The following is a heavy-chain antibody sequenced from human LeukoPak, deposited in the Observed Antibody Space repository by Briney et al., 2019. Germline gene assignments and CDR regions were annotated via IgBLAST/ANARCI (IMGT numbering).Heavy chain of an antibody. CDR3: ARDFLVDV. D-gene: IGHD2/OR15-2a*01. CDR2: ISSSGSTI. Sequence: GGSLRLSCVASGFTFSSYEVNWVRQAPGKGLEWLSYISSSGSTIYYADSVRGRFTISRENAKRSLYLQMNSLRAEDTAVYYCARDFLVDVWGKGTTVTVSS. J-gene: IGHJ6*04. V-gene: IGHV3-48*03. CDR1: GFTFSSYE.